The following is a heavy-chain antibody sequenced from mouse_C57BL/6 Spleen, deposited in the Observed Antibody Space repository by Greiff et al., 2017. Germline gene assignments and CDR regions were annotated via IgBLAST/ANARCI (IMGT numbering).Heavy chain of an antibody. CDR1: GYSITSGYY. CDR2: ISYDGSN. CDR3: EREGDTTRYWYCDV. V-gene: IGHV3-6*01. D-gene: IGHD1-1*01. J-gene: IGHJ1*03. Sequence: ESGPGLVKPSQSLSLTCSVTGYSITSGYYWNWIRQFPGNKLEWMGYISYDGSNNYNPSLKNRISITRDTSTNQFFLKLNSVTTEETDTYYCEREGDTTRYWYCDVWGTGTTVTVSS.